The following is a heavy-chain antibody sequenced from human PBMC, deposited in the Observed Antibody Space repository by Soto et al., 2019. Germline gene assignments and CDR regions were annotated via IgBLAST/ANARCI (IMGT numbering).Heavy chain of an antibody. J-gene: IGHJ4*02. CDR3: AKGPTMVRGVIITPFDY. V-gene: IGHV3-23*01. CDR1: GFRFSSYA. D-gene: IGHD3-10*01. CDR2: ISGSGGST. Sequence: GGSLRLSCAVSGFRFSSYAMSWVRQAPGKGLEWVSAISGSGGSTYYADSVKGRFTISRDNSKNTLYLQMNSLRAEDTAVYYCAKGPTMVRGVIITPFDYWGQGTLVTVSS.